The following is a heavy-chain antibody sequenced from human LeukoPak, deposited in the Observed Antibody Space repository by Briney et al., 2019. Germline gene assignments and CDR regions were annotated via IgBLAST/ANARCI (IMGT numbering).Heavy chain of an antibody. D-gene: IGHD2-15*01. V-gene: IGHV3-74*01. Sequence: PGGSLRLSCAASGFTFGSYWMHWVRQAPGKGLVWVSRINSDGSSTSYADSVKGRFTISRDNAKNTLYLQMNSLRAEDTAVYYCARDPGVGGYCSGGSCYSRWFDPWGQGTLVTVSS. CDR3: ARDPGVGGYCSGGSCYSRWFDP. CDR2: INSDGSST. CDR1: GFTFGSYW. J-gene: IGHJ5*02.